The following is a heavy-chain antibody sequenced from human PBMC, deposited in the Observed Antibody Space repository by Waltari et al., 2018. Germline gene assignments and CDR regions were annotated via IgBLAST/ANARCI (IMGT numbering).Heavy chain of an antibody. V-gene: IGHV4-38-2*01. Sequence: QVQLQESGPGLVKPSETLSLTCAVSGYSISSGYYWGWIRQPPGKGLEWIGSIYHSGATYHNPSLKSRVTISVDTSKNQFSLKLSSVTAADTAVYYCARLPNDWNYFWYFDLWGRGTLVTVSS. CDR3: ARLPNDWNYFWYFDL. D-gene: IGHD1-7*01. CDR1: GYSISSGYY. CDR2: IYHSGAT. J-gene: IGHJ2*01.